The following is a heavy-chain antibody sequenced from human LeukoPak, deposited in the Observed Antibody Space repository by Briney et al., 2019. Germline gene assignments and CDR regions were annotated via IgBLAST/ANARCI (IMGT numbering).Heavy chain of an antibody. CDR2: MSYSGIT. J-gene: IGHJ4*02. V-gene: IGHV4-39*01. D-gene: IGHD3-10*01. Sequence: SETLSLTCSVTGGSISDSSFYRGWVRQAPGKGLDWIGSMSYSGITFYNPSLKSRVIISADTSKNQFSLRLTSVTAADTAVYYCANRGIYGYFNYWGQGTLVTVSS. CDR1: GGSISDSSFY. CDR3: ANRGIYGYFNY.